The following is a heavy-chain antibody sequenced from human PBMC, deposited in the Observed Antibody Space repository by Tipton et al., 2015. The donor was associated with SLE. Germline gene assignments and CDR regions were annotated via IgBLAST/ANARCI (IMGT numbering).Heavy chain of an antibody. CDR1: GGSVRSVSYY. D-gene: IGHD7-27*01. V-gene: IGHV4-61*01. CDR2: IYYTGNT. J-gene: IGHJ4*02. CDR3: ARDGSFAWGLDY. Sequence: TLSLTCSVSGGSVRSVSYYWSWIRQSPGKGLEWIGEIYYTGNTKYNPSLKSRVSTSIDTSRNQFSLNLNSVTAADTAVYFCARDGSFAWGLDYWGQGTVVTVSS.